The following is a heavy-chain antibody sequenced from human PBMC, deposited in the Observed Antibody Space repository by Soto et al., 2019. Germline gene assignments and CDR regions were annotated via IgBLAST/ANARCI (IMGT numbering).Heavy chain of an antibody. J-gene: IGHJ5*02. V-gene: IGHV4-34*01. Sequence: QVQLQQWGAGLLKPSETLSLTCAVYGGPFSGYYWSWIRQPPGKGLEWIGEINHSGSTNYNPSLKSRVTISVDTSKNQFSLKLSSVTAADTAVYYCSRTPRDIVVVPAASKGSWFDPWGQGTLVTVSS. CDR1: GGPFSGYY. CDR3: SRTPRDIVVVPAASKGSWFDP. CDR2: INHSGST. D-gene: IGHD2-2*01.